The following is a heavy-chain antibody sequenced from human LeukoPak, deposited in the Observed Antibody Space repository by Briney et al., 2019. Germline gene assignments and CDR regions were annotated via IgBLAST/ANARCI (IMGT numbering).Heavy chain of an antibody. J-gene: IGHJ4*02. CDR2: ISVSGSST. Sequence: GGSLRLSYAASGFTFSSYAMSWVRQAPGKGLEWVSVISVSGSSTSYADSVKGRFTISRDNSKNTLYLQMNSLRAEDTALYYCAKDGEYCTSTSCYPDYFDYWGQGTLVTVSS. D-gene: IGHD2-2*01. CDR1: GFTFSSYA. V-gene: IGHV3-23*01. CDR3: AKDGEYCTSTSCYPDYFDY.